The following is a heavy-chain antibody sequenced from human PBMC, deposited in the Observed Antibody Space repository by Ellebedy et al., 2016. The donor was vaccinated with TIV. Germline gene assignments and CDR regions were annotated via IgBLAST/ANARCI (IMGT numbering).Heavy chain of an antibody. CDR2: IDNDGSNT. V-gene: IGHV3-74*01. J-gene: IGHJ5*02. CDR1: GVTFNSYS. CDR3: ARDKPNNWFDP. Sequence: GESLKISCAASGVTFNSYSMNWVRQAPGKGLVWVSRIDNDGSNTVYADSVRCRFTISRDNAKNTLYLQMNNLRAEDTAVYYSARDKPNNWFDPWGQGTLVTVSS.